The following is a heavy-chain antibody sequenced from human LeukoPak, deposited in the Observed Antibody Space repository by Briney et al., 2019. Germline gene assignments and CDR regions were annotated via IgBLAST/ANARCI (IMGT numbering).Heavy chain of an antibody. J-gene: IGHJ4*02. Sequence: GGSLRLSCAASGFTFSSYSMNWVRQAPGKGLEWVSSISSSSYIYYADSVKGRFTISRDNAKNSLYLQMNSLRAEDTAVYYCARGAAGSYSEIDYWGQGTLVTVSS. D-gene: IGHD6-13*01. CDR3: ARGAAGSYSEIDY. V-gene: IGHV3-21*01. CDR1: GFTFSSYS. CDR2: ISSSSYI.